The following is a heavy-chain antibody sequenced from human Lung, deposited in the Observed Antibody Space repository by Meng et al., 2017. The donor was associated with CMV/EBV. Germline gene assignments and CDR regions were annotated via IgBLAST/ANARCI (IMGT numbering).Heavy chain of an antibody. CDR2: ISYDGSNK. V-gene: IGHV3-30*04. D-gene: IGHD4-23*01. CDR3: AWGVVTPGY. Sequence: SLKISCAASGFTFSNYAMHWVRQAPGKGLEWVAVISYDGSNKYFADSVKGRFTISRDNSKNTLYLQMNSLRAEDTAVYYCAWGVVTPGYWGPGNRVHCSS. CDR1: GFTFSNYA. J-gene: IGHJ4*02.